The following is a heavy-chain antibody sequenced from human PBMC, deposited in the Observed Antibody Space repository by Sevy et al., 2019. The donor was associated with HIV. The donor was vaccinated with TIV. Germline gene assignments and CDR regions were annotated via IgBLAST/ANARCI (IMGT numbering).Heavy chain of an antibody. J-gene: IGHJ5*02. CDR3: ASQNETVEMATITRNWFDP. D-gene: IGHD5-12*01. CDR1: GGSFSGYY. CDR2: VNHSGST. V-gene: IGHV4-34*01. Sequence: SETLSLTCAVYGGSFSGYYWSWIRRPPGKGLEWIGEVNHSGSTNYNPSLRSRVTISVDTSKNQFSLKLSSVTAADTAGYYCASQNETVEMATITRNWFDPWGQGTLVTVSS.